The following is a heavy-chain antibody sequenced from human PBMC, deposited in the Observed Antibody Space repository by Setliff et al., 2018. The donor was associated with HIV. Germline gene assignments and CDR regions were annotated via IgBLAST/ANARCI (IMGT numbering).Heavy chain of an antibody. CDR3: ARDSRYYAPYYYYYYMDV. D-gene: IGHD2-2*01. J-gene: IGHJ6*03. V-gene: IGHV4-31*03. CDR1: GGSISSGVYY. Sequence: SETLSLTCTVSGGSISSGVYYWSWIRHHPGKGLEWIGYIHYSGSIYSNPSLKSRVTISVDTSKNQFPLRLSAVTAADTAVYYCARDSRYYAPYYYYYYMDVWGKGTTVTVSS. CDR2: IHYSGSI.